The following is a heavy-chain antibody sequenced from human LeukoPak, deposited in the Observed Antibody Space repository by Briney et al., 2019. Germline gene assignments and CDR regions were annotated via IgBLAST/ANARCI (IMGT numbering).Heavy chain of an antibody. V-gene: IGHV4-4*02. D-gene: IGHD3-22*01. CDR2: VSLAGQT. Sequence: SGTLSLTCDVSGGSISNTNWWSWVRQPPGQGLEWIGEVSLAGQTNYNPSLKSRVTMSVDTSKNQFSLKLSSVTAADTAVYYCARGYLSYDSSGYYFSNFDYWGQGTLVTVSS. CDR3: ARGYLSYDSSGYYFSNFDY. CDR1: GGSISNTNW. J-gene: IGHJ4*02.